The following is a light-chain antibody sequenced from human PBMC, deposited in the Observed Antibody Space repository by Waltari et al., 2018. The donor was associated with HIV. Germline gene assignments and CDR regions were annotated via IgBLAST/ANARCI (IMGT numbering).Light chain of an antibody. CDR3: ASWDDSLSALV. CDR2: CDN. J-gene: IGLJ2*01. CDR1: SPNIGSNA. V-gene: IGLV1-44*01. Sequence: QSVLTQPPSASGTPGQRVTISCSGSSPNIGSNAVNWFQHLSGTPPRLLIHCDNQRPSGVPDRVSGSKSGTSASLAITGLQSEDEAVYYCASWDDSLSALVFGGGTRLTVL.